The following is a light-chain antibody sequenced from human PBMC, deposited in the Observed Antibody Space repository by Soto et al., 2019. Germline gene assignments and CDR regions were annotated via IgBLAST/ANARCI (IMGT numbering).Light chain of an antibody. J-gene: IGLJ1*01. CDR1: SSDVGSYNY. Sequence: QSALTQPASVSGSPGQSITISCTGTSSDVGSYNYVSWYQQQPGKAPTLMIFDVSNRPSVVSHRFSGSKSGNMASLSISGLQAEDEADYYCSSYTTSSTYVLGTGTKLTVL. V-gene: IGLV2-14*03. CDR2: DVS. CDR3: SSYTTSSTYV.